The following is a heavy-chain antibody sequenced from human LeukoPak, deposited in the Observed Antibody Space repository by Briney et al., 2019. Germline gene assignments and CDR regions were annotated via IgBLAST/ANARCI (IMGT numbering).Heavy chain of an antibody. V-gene: IGHV4-34*01. CDR3: ASEAPRIAGKYFQH. Sequence: SETLSLTCAVYGGSFSGYYWSWIRQPPGKGLEWIGEINHSGGTNYNPSLKSRVTISVDTSKNQFSLKLSSVTAADTAVYYCASEAPRIAGKYFQHWGQGTLVTLPS. J-gene: IGHJ1*01. D-gene: IGHD6-13*01. CDR2: INHSGGT. CDR1: GGSFSGYY.